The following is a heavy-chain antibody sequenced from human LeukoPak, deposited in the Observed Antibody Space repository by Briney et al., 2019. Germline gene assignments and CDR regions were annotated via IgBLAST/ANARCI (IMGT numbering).Heavy chain of an antibody. CDR1: GFTFSSYS. V-gene: IGHV3-48*04. J-gene: IGHJ4*02. Sequence: GGSLRLSSAASGFTFSSYSMNWVRQAPGKGLEWGSYISSSSSTIYYADSVKGRFTISRDNAKNSLYLQMNSLRAEDTAVYYCAIEQGVEMATIYWGQGTLVTVSS. D-gene: IGHD5-24*01. CDR3: AIEQGVEMATIY. CDR2: ISSSSSTI.